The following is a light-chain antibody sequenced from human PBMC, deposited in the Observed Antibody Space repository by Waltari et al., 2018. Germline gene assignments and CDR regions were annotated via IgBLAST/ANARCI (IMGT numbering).Light chain of an antibody. Sequence: DIPMTPSPSTLSASVGDRVAITCRASQTVDNWLAWYQQTPGKVPTVLISQASSLESGFPSRFSGSGSGTDFTLSISSLQLDDLATYYCQQYYNYSWTFGQGTKVDIK. CDR2: QAS. CDR3: QQYYNYSWT. V-gene: IGKV1-5*03. CDR1: QTVDNW. J-gene: IGKJ1*01.